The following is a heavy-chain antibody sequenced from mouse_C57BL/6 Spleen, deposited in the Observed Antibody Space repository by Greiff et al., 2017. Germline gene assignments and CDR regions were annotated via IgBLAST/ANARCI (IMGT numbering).Heavy chain of an antibody. Sequence: EVQLQQSGPELVKPGASVKISCKASGYTFTDYYMNWVKQSPGQSLEWIGDINPNNGGTSYNQKFKGKATLTVDKSSSTAYMELRSLTSEDSAVYYCARWPYYYGSSYAAYWGQGTLVTVSA. CDR1: GYTFTDYY. D-gene: IGHD1-1*01. J-gene: IGHJ3*01. V-gene: IGHV1-26*01. CDR2: INPNNGGT. CDR3: ARWPYYYGSSYAAY.